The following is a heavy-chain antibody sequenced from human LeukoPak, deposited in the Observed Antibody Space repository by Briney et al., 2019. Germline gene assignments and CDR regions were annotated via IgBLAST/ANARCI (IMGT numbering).Heavy chain of an antibody. D-gene: IGHD3-3*01. J-gene: IGHJ3*02. CDR1: GGSISSGGYS. CDR2: IYHSGGT. Sequence: PSQTLSLTCAVSGGSISSGGYSWSWIRQPPGKGLEWIGYIYHSGGTYYNPSLKSRVTISVDRSKNQFSLKLSSVTAADTAVYYCARGMEDAFDIWGQGTMVTVSS. CDR3: ARGMEDAFDI. V-gene: IGHV4-30-2*01.